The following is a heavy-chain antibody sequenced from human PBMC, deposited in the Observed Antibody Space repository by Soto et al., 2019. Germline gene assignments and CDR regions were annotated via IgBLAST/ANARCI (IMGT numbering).Heavy chain of an antibody. D-gene: IGHD3-22*01. CDR2: VYYTGTT. CDR1: GGSIDSYY. Sequence: PSETPSLTCPVSGGSIDSYYWTWIRQPPGKGLEWIGYVYYTGTTTYSPSLKSRVTISVDTSMNQISLKLSSVTAADTAFYYCARLGGYYQSLDTWGQGTLVTVSS. V-gene: IGHV4-59*08. CDR3: ARLGGYYQSLDT. J-gene: IGHJ5*02.